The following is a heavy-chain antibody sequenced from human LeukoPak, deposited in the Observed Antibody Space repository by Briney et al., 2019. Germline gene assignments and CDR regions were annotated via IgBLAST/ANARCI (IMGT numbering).Heavy chain of an antibody. CDR3: ARGAYDILTGYSIDPADYYYYGMDV. CDR1: GGSFSGYY. D-gene: IGHD3-9*01. J-gene: IGHJ6*02. V-gene: IGHV4-34*01. Sequence: SETLSLTCAVYGGSFSGYYWSWIRQPPGKGLEWIGEINHSGSTNYSPSLKSRVTISVDTSKNQFSLKLSSVTAADTAVYYCARGAYDILTGYSIDPADYYYYGMDVWGQGTTVTVSS. CDR2: INHSGST.